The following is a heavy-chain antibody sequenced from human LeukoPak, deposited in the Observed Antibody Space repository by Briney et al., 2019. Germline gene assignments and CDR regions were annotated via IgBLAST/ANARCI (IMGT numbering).Heavy chain of an antibody. CDR2: IYPGDSDT. Sequence: GESLKISCKGSGYNFPSNWIGWVRKMPGKGLEWMAIIYPGDSDTRCSPSFQGQVTISADKSISTAYLHWSSLKASDTAIYYCATYAGTSSKYFQNWGQGTLVTVSS. J-gene: IGHJ1*01. CDR3: ATYAGTSSKYFQN. V-gene: IGHV5-51*01. D-gene: IGHD3-10*01. CDR1: GYNFPSNW.